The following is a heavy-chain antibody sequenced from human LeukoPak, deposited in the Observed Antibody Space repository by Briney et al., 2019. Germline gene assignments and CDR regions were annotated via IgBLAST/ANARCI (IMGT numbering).Heavy chain of an antibody. V-gene: IGHV4-34*01. CDR1: GGSFSGYY. J-gene: IGHJ6*04. CDR2: INHSGST. Sequence: SETLSLTCAVYGGSFSGYYWSWIRQPPGKGLEWIGEINHSGSTNYNPSLKSRVTISVDRSKNQFSLKLSSVTAADTAVYYCAKWGGSGSSYYYYYYGMNVWGKGTTVTVSS. D-gene: IGHD3-10*01. CDR3: AKWGGSGSSYYYYYYGMNV.